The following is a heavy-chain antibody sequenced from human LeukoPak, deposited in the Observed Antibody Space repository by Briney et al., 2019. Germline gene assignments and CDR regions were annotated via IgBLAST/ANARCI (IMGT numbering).Heavy chain of an antibody. Sequence: RASVNVSCKASGYTFTSYAMNWVRQAPGQGLEWMGWINTNTGNPTYAQGFTGRFVFSLDTPVSTAYLQISSLKAEDTAVYYCAREGAGIAAAGIKPWGQGTLVTVSS. CDR2: INTNTGNP. CDR1: GYTFTSYA. CDR3: AREGAGIAAAGIKP. J-gene: IGHJ5*02. D-gene: IGHD6-13*01. V-gene: IGHV7-4-1*02.